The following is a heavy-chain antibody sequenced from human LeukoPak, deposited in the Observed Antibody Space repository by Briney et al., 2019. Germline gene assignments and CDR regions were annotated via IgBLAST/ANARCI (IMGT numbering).Heavy chain of an antibody. CDR1: GFTSRNYW. D-gene: IGHD5-24*01. Sequence: RSGGSLRLSCAAAGFTSRNYWMCWVRQVPGKGLEWVSCINWNGGSTGYADSVKGRFTISRDNAKNSLYLQMNSLRAEDTALYYCARGQHQRWLQLDYYYYYYMDVWGKGTTVTVSS. J-gene: IGHJ6*03. CDR3: ARGQHQRWLQLDYYYYYYMDV. V-gene: IGHV3-20*04. CDR2: INWNGGST.